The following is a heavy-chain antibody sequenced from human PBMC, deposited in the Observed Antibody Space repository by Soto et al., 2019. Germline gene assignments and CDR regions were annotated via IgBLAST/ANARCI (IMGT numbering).Heavy chain of an antibody. CDR1: GGSISSYY. Sequence: PSETLSLTCTVSGGSISSYYWSWIRQPPGKGLEWIGYIYYSGSTNYNPSLKSRVTISVDTSKNQFPLKLSSVTAADTAVYYCASSPRLYGSGSTLSAFDIWGQGTMVTVSS. V-gene: IGHV4-59*08. CDR3: ASSPRLYGSGSTLSAFDI. J-gene: IGHJ3*02. CDR2: IYYSGST. D-gene: IGHD3-10*01.